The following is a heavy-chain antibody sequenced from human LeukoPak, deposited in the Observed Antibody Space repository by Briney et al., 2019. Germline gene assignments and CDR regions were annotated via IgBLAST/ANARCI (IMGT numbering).Heavy chain of an antibody. J-gene: IGHJ4*02. V-gene: IGHV3-30*18. CDR3: AKTLSWNFKVTDY. Sequence: GGSLRPSCAASGFTFSSYGMHWVRQAPGKGLEWVAVISYDGSNKYYADSVKGRFTISRDNSKNTLYLQMNSLRAEDTAVYYCAKTLSWNFKVTDYWGQGTLVTVSS. CDR2: ISYDGSNK. CDR1: GFTFSSYG. D-gene: IGHD1-7*01.